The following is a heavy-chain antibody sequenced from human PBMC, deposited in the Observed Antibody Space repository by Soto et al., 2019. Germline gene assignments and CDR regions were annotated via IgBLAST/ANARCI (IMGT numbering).Heavy chain of an antibody. Sequence: LRLSCAASGFTFSNAWMSWVRQSPGKGLEWVGRIKSKTDGGTTDYAAPVKGRFTISRDDSKNTLYLQMNSLKTEDTAVYYCTTTIRAYSGSRAGLDYWGQGTLVTVSS. J-gene: IGHJ4*02. V-gene: IGHV3-15*01. CDR2: IKSKTDGGTT. D-gene: IGHD1-26*01. CDR3: TTTIRAYSGSRAGLDY. CDR1: GFTFSNAW.